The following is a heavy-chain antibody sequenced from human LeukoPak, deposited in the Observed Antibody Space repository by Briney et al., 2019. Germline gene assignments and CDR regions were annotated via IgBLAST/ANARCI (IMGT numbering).Heavy chain of an antibody. CDR3: ARPQGYQLLDFEY. CDR2: IYYSGST. CDR1: GCSISSSSYY. V-gene: IGHV4-39*01. D-gene: IGHD2-2*01. J-gene: IGHJ4*02. Sequence: SETLSLTCTVSGCSISSSSYYWGWIRQPPGKGLEWIVSIYYSGSTYYNPSLKSRVTISVDTSKNQFSLKLSSVTAADTAVYYCARPQGYQLLDFEYWGQGTLVTVSS.